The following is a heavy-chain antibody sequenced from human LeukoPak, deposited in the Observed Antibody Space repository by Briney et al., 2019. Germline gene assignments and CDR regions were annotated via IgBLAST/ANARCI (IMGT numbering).Heavy chain of an antibody. J-gene: IGHJ6*03. Sequence: GASVKVSCKASGGTFSSYAISWVRQAPGQGLEWMGGIIPIFGTANYAQKFQGRVTITTDESTSTAYMELSSLRSEDTAVYYCATDGGLRFLEWSRYYYYYMDVWGKVTTVTVSS. CDR2: IIPIFGTA. D-gene: IGHD3-3*01. V-gene: IGHV1-69*05. CDR3: ATDGGLRFLEWSRYYYYYMDV. CDR1: GGTFSSYA.